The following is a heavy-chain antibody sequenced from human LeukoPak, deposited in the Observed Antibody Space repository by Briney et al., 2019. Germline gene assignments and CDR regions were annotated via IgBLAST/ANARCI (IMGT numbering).Heavy chain of an antibody. Sequence: GGSLRLSCAASGFTFSSYAMSWVRQAPGKGLEWVSAISGSGGSTYYADSVKGRFTISRDNSKNTLYLQMSSLRAEDTATFYCAKYYYDSSGRGNDAFDVWGQGTMVTVSS. V-gene: IGHV3-23*01. CDR2: ISGSGGST. CDR3: AKYYYDSSGRGNDAFDV. J-gene: IGHJ3*01. D-gene: IGHD3-22*01. CDR1: GFTFSSYA.